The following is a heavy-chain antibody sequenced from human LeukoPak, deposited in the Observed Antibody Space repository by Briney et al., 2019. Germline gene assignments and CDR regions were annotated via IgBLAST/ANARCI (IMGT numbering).Heavy chain of an antibody. CDR3: VRYCNGGSCYRDAFDI. V-gene: IGHV3-33*07. Sequence: GGSLRLSCAASGFSFNRYWMSWVRQAPGKGLEWVALIWYDGNNKYYADSVKGRFTISRDNSKNTLYLQMNSLRAEDTAVYYCVRYCNGGSCYRDAFDIWGQGTMVTVSS. J-gene: IGHJ3*02. CDR1: GFSFNRYW. D-gene: IGHD2-15*01. CDR2: IWYDGNNK.